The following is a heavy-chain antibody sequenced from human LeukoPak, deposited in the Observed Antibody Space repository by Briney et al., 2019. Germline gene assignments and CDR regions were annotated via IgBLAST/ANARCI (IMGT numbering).Heavy chain of an antibody. CDR3: ARRRKYYDFWSGYYDDY. V-gene: IGHV4-39*01. D-gene: IGHD3-3*01. Sequence: SETLSLTCTVSGGSISSSSYYWGWIRQPPGKGLEWIGSIYYSGSTYYNPSLKSRVTISVDTSKNQFSLKLSSVTAADTAAYYCARRRKYYDFWSGYYDDYWGQGTLVTVSS. J-gene: IGHJ4*02. CDR2: IYYSGST. CDR1: GGSISSSSYY.